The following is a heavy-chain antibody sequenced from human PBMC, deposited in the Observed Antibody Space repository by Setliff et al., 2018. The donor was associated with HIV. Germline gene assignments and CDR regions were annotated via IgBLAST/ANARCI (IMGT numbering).Heavy chain of an antibody. V-gene: IGHV1-46*01. Sequence: ASGKVSCKASGYTFTSYGISWVRQAPGQGLEWMGVINPSGGTTRYAQKFQGRVTLTRDTSTNTVYMEVSSLTSEDTAVYYCAREGGTTEGNIVIVTAPFFYLDVWGRGTLVTVSS. J-gene: IGHJ2*01. D-gene: IGHD2-21*02. CDR1: GYTFTSYG. CDR3: AREGGTTEGNIVIVTAPFFYLDV. CDR2: INPSGGTT.